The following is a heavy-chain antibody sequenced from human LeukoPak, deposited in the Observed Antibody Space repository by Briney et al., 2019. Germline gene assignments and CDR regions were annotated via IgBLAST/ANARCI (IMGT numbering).Heavy chain of an antibody. CDR1: GFTFSSSA. J-gene: IGHJ4*01. D-gene: IGHD2-2*01. V-gene: IGHV3-30-3*01. CDR2: VSYDGSNK. Sequence: GGPLGLSCAVSGFTFSSSAMHWVRQAPGKWMEWVAVVSYDGSNKYYAHSVKGRLTLSRDNCKNTLYLQITSLRDAHTSVYFCARPSYCTTSSCPYGPDHRGQGTPVTVSS. CDR3: ARPSYCTTSSCPYGPDH.